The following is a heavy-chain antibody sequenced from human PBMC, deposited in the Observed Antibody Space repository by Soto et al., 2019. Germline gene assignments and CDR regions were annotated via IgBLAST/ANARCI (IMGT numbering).Heavy chain of an antibody. CDR3: ARRYGGTLDY. CDR2: SHQSGNT. D-gene: IGHD4-17*01. Sequence: SETLSLTCAVSGVSISSHYWWPLVRQPPGKGLEWIGESHQSGNTNYNSSLESRVTISVDKSKNQFSLNLSSVTVVDTAVYYCARRYGGTLDYWGQGTLVTVSS. V-gene: IGHV4-4*02. CDR1: GVSISSHYW. J-gene: IGHJ4*02.